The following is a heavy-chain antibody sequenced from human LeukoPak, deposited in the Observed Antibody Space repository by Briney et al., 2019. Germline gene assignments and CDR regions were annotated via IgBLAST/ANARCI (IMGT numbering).Heavy chain of an antibody. D-gene: IGHD3-10*01. J-gene: IGHJ3*02. V-gene: IGHV4-59*01. CDR1: GGSISNYY. CDR2: IYYSGST. Sequence: SETLSLTCTVSGGSISNYYWSWIRQPPGKGLEWIGFIYYSGSTNYNPSLKSRVTISVDTSKNQFSLKLSSVTAADTAVYYCARVARWFGELINAFDIWGQGTMVTVSS. CDR3: ARVARWFGELINAFDI.